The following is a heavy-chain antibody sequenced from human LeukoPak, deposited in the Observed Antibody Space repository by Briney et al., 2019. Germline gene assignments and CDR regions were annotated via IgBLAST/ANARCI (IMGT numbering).Heavy chain of an antibody. D-gene: IGHD2-15*01. CDR2: ISAYSGNT. Sequence: ASVKVSCKASGYTFTGYYMHWVRQAPGQGLEWMGWISAYSGNTNYAQILQGRVTMTRDTSTSTAYMELRSLRSDDTAVYYCARGLSCSGNTCYAAHFDSWGQGTLVTVSS. CDR3: ARGLSCSGNTCYAAHFDS. J-gene: IGHJ4*02. V-gene: IGHV1-18*04. CDR1: GYTFTGYY.